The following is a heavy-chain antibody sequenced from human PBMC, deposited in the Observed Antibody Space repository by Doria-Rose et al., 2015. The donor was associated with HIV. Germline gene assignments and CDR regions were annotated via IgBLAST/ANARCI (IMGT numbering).Heavy chain of an antibody. Sequence: QVQLQQWDAGLLKPSETLSLTCAVYGGSLSGYYWSWIRQAPGKGLEWIGEINPSGATTYNPSLKSRVTISVVTSKNQFSLKLSSVTAADTAVYYCATSSIRNWNCVALFDQWGQGTLVTVSS. V-gene: IGHV4-34*01. CDR2: INPSGAT. J-gene: IGHJ4*02. CDR1: GGSLSGYY. D-gene: IGHD1-7*01. CDR3: ATSSIRNWNCVALFDQ.